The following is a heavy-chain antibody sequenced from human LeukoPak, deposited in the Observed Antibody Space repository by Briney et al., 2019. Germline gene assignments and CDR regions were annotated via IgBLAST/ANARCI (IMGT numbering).Heavy chain of an antibody. V-gene: IGHV3-30-3*01. CDR2: ISYDENND. J-gene: IGHJ4*02. D-gene: IGHD4-17*01. Sequence: GGSLRLSCAASGFTFSSHAMHWVRQAPGKGLEWVAAISYDENNDYYADSVKGRFTISRDNSKNTLYLQMNSLRAEDTAVYYCARDARTTVTLLDYWGQGTLVTVSS. CDR3: ARDARTTVTLLDY. CDR1: GFTFSSHA.